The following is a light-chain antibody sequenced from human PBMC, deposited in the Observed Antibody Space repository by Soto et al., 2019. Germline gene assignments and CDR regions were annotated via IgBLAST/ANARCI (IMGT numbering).Light chain of an antibody. CDR2: AVS. J-gene: IGLJ1*01. Sequence: QSVLTQPASVSGPPGQSITISCTGTSRDVGGYNYASWHQQHSGIPLKLIIYAVSSWPSRVSNRFAGSKSGNTASLTISGLQAEDEAHYHCSSHTSSSTSNVFGTGSQGTV. V-gene: IGLV2-14*01. CDR1: SRDVGGYNY. CDR3: SSHTSSSTSNV.